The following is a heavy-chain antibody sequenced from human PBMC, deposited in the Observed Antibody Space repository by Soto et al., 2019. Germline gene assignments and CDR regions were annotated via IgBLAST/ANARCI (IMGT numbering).Heavy chain of an antibody. CDR3: ARRHYYDSSGYSNWFDP. J-gene: IGHJ5*02. CDR1: GGTFSSYA. D-gene: IGHD3-22*01. Sequence: SVKVSCKASGGTFSSYAISWVRQAPGQGLEWMGGIIPIFGTANYAQKFQGRVTITADESTSTAYMELSSLRSEDTAVYYCARRHYYDSSGYSNWFDPWGQGTLVTVSS. V-gene: IGHV1-69*13. CDR2: IIPIFGTA.